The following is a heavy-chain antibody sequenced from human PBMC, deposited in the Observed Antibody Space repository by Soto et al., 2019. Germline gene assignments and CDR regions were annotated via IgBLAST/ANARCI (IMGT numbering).Heavy chain of an antibody. Sequence: GGSLRLSCAASGFTFSSYSMNWVRQAPGKGLEWVSYISSSSSTIYYADSVKGRFTISRDNAKNSLYLQMNSLRDEDTAVYYYARDPPRITIFGANYGMDVWGQGTTVTVSS. D-gene: IGHD3-3*01. CDR3: ARDPPRITIFGANYGMDV. V-gene: IGHV3-48*02. J-gene: IGHJ6*02. CDR2: ISSSSSTI. CDR1: GFTFSSYS.